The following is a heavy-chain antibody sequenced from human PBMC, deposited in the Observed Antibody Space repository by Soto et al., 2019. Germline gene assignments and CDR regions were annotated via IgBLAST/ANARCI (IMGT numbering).Heavy chain of an antibody. V-gene: IGHV4-31*03. D-gene: IGHD3-3*01. CDR3: ARLSKECFDP. J-gene: IGHJ5*02. Sequence: QVQLQESGPGLVKPSQTLSLTCTVSGGSISSAGYYWNWIRQHPGKGLEWVGYIYYSGTAYYNPSLKSRVTMSVDTSKNHFSLRLTSVTAADTAVYYCARLSKECFDPWGQGTLVTVSS. CDR1: GGSISSAGYY. CDR2: IYYSGTA.